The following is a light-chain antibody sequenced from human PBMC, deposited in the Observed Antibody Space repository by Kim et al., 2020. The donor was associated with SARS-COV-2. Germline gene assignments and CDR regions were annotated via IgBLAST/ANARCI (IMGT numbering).Light chain of an antibody. CDR1: NSDVGSLNL. V-gene: IGLV2-23*02. CDR2: EVT. CDR3: CSYAGSRTYV. Sequence: GQSITLSCTGTNSDVGSLNLVSWYQQHPGKAPKVMIYEVTKRPSGVSNRFSGSKSGNTASLTISGLQPEDEGDYYCCSYAGSRTYVFGTGTKVTVL. J-gene: IGLJ1*01.